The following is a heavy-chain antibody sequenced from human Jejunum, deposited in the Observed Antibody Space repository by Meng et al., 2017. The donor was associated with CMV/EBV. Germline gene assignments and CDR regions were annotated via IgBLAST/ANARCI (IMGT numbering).Heavy chain of an antibody. D-gene: IGHD4-17*01. V-gene: IGHV2-5*02. CDR1: GFSLTTGGVG. CDR3: AHRHRLRDFDY. J-gene: IGHJ4*02. CDR2: IYWDDDK. Sequence: QITFKVSRLPPANPTQTLTLPCTCAGFSLTTGGVGLGWIRQPPAKALEWLALIYWDDDKRYSPSLKNRLTITKDTSKNQVVLTLTNIDPVDTATYYCAHRHRLRDFDYWGQGTLVTVSS.